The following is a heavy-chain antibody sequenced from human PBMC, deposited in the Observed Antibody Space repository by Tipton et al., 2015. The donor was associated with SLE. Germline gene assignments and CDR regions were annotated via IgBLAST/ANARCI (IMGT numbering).Heavy chain of an antibody. Sequence: SLRLSCAASGFTFSSYAMHWVRQAPGKGLEWVAVISYDGSNKYYADSVKGRFTISRDNSKNTLYLQMNSLRAEDTAVYYCARDFFGSGWTGGYWGQGTLVTVSS. V-gene: IGHV3-30-3*01. D-gene: IGHD6-19*01. CDR1: GFTFSSYA. CDR3: ARDFFGSGWTGGY. J-gene: IGHJ4*02. CDR2: ISYDGSNK.